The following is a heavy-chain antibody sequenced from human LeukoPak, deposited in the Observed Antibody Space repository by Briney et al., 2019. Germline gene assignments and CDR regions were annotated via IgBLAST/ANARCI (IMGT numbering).Heavy chain of an antibody. Sequence: GGSLRLSCAASGFTFDDYGMSWVRQAPGKGLEWVSGINWSGGSTGYADSVKGRFTISRDNAKNSLYLQMNSLRADDTAVYFCARDGPRGYTDAWGQGTLVTVSS. CDR1: GFTFDDYG. V-gene: IGHV3-20*04. D-gene: IGHD3-22*01. CDR3: ARDGPRGYTDA. CDR2: INWSGGST. J-gene: IGHJ5*02.